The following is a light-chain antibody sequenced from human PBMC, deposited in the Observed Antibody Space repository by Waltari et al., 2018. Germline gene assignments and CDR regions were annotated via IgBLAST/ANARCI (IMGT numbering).Light chain of an antibody. J-gene: IGLJ1*01. CDR2: KDS. CDR1: ILSKEY. CDR3: QSTDASETFV. V-gene: IGLV3-25*03. Sequence: SDELTQPPSVSVSPGQTARITCSGEILSKEYAYWYQHKPGQAPVLVIYKDSERPSGIPVRFSGSSSGTTVTLTISAVQAEDEAAYYCQSTDASETFVFGTGTTVTVL.